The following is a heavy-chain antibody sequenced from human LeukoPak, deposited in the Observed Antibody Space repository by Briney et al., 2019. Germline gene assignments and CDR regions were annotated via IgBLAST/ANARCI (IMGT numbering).Heavy chain of an antibody. CDR1: GGSISSSSYY. CDR2: IYYSGST. V-gene: IGHV4-39*01. J-gene: IGHJ4*02. Sequence: PSETLSLTCTVSGGSISSSSYYWGWVRQPPGKGLEWIGNIYYSGSTYYNPSLKSRVTISIDTSKNQFSLKLSSVTAADTAVYYCARHRGIAAAAGTYYFDYWGQGTLVSVSS. D-gene: IGHD6-13*01. CDR3: ARHRGIAAAAGTYYFDY.